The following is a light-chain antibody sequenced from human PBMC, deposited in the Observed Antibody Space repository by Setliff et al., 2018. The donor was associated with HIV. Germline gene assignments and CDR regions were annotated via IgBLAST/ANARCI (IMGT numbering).Light chain of an antibody. V-gene: IGLV2-23*02. Sequence: QSALTQPASVSGSPGQSITISCTGTSSDVGRYNTVSWYQQHPGKAPKLMIYEVTKRPSGISDRFSASKSGNTASLTISGIQAEDEADYYCCSYVGGYFFGTGTKGTVL. CDR1: SSDVGRYNT. CDR3: CSYVGGYF. CDR2: EVT. J-gene: IGLJ1*01.